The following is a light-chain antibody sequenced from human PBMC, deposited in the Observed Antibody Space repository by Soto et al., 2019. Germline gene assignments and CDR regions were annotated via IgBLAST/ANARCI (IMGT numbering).Light chain of an antibody. CDR1: QGISSY. Sequence: DIQLTQSPSFLSASVGDRVTITCRASQGISSYLAWYQQKPGKAPNLLIYAASTLQSGVPSRFSGSGSGTEFTLTISSLQPEDFATYYCQQLISYPRGFTFGPGTKVDIK. CDR2: AAS. V-gene: IGKV1-9*01. CDR3: QQLISYPRGFT. J-gene: IGKJ3*01.